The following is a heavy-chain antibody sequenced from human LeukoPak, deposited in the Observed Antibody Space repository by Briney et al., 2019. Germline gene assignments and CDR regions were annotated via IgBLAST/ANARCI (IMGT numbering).Heavy chain of an antibody. Sequence: GASVKVSCKASGGTFSSYAISWVRQAPGQGLEWMGGIIPISGTANYAQKFQGRVTITADESTSTAYMDLSSLRSEDTAVYYCARGVSTGYCSSTSCFSFDYWGQGTLVTVSS. V-gene: IGHV1-69*13. CDR2: IIPISGTA. J-gene: IGHJ4*02. D-gene: IGHD2-2*01. CDR1: GGTFSSYA. CDR3: ARGVSTGYCSSTSCFSFDY.